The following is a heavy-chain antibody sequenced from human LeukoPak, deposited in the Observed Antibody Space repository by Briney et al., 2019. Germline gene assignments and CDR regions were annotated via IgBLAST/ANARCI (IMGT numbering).Heavy chain of an antibody. V-gene: IGHV4-39*01. CDR3: ARAWYYYDSSGSTSFCFDY. D-gene: IGHD3-22*01. CDR1: GGSISSSSYY. J-gene: IGHJ4*02. CDR2: IYYSGST. Sequence: PSETLSLTCTVSGGSISSSSYYWGWIRQPPGKGLEWIGSIYYSGSTYYNPSLKSRVTISVGTSKNQFSLKLSSVTAADTAVYYCARAWYYYDSSGSTSFCFDYWGQGTLVTVSS.